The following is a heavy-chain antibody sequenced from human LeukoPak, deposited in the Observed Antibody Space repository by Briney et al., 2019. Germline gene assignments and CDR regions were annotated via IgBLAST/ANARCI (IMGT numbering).Heavy chain of an antibody. CDR3: ARRGGDSATLDY. CDR1: GGSVSTDY. D-gene: IGHD2-21*01. V-gene: IGHV4-59*08. CDR2: IYYSGST. Sequence: PSETLSLTCSVSGGSVSTDYWSWIRQPPGKGLEWIGYIYYSGSTNYNPSLKSRVTMSVDTSKNQFSLKLSSVTAADTAMYYCARRGGDSATLDYWGQGTLVTVSS. J-gene: IGHJ4*02.